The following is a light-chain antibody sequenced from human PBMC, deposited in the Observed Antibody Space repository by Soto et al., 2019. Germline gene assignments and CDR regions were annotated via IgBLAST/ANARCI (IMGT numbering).Light chain of an antibody. Sequence: EIVMTQSPATLSVSQGERATLSCRASQSVSSNLAWYQQQPGQAPRLLIYGASTRTTSNPARFSGSGSATEYTLIISSLQSEDFAVYYCQQYNNWPLATFGQGTKVEIK. CDR1: QSVSSN. J-gene: IGKJ1*01. CDR3: QQYNNWPLAT. V-gene: IGKV3-15*01. CDR2: GAS.